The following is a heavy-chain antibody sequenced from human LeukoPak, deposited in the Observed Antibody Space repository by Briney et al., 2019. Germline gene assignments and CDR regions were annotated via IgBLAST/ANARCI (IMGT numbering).Heavy chain of an antibody. V-gene: IGHV3-20*04. Sequence: PGGSLRLSCAASGFTFDDYGMSWVRQAPGKGLEWVSGINWNGGSTGYADSVKGRFTISRDNAKNSLYLQMNSLRAEDTALYYCARGQTTTLGYYYYYDMDVWGQGTTVTVSS. CDR2: INWNGGST. CDR3: ARGQTTTLGYYYYYDMDV. J-gene: IGHJ6*02. D-gene: IGHD1-7*01. CDR1: GFTFDDYG.